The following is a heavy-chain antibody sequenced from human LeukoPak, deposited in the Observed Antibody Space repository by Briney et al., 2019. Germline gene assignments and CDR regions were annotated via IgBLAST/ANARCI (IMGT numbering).Heavy chain of an antibody. CDR3: ARGGYDSSGYPLVFDY. Sequence: ASVKVSCKDSGYTFTGYYMHWVRQAPGQGLEWMGWINPNSGGTNYAQKFQGRVTMTRDTSISTAYMELSRLRSDDTAVYYCARGGYDSSGYPLVFDYWGQGTLVTVSS. V-gene: IGHV1-2*02. CDR1: GYTFTGYY. J-gene: IGHJ4*02. CDR2: INPNSGGT. D-gene: IGHD3-22*01.